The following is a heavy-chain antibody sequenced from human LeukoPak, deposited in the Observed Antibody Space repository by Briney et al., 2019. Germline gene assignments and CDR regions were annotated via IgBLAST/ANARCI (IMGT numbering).Heavy chain of an antibody. V-gene: IGHV3-33*01. D-gene: IGHD2-2*01. J-gene: IGHJ6*02. CDR1: GFTFSSYG. CDR2: IWYDGSNK. Sequence: GGSLRLSCAASGFTFSSYGMHWVRQAPGKGLEWVAVIWYDGSNKYYADSVKGRFTISRDNSKNTLYLQMNSLRAEDTAVYYCARDRSCSSTSCYTEPYYYYGMDVWGQGTTVTVSS. CDR3: ARDRSCSSTSCYTEPYYYYGMDV.